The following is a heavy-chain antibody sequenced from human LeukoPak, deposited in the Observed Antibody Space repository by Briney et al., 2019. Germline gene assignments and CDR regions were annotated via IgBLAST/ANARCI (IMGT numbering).Heavy chain of an antibody. CDR2: ISDGGDST. D-gene: IGHD1-26*01. V-gene: IGHV3-23*01. J-gene: IGHJ4*02. Sequence: PGGSLRLSCAASGFTFSSYAMSWVRQAPGKGLEWVSAISDGGDSTYYADSVKGRFTISRDNSKNTLYLQMNSLRAEDTAVYYCARAYGSRELPGYYIDYWGQGTLVTVSS. CDR1: GFTFSSYA. CDR3: ARAYGSRELPGYYIDY.